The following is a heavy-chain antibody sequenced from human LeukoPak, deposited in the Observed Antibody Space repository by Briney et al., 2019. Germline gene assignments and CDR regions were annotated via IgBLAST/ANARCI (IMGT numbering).Heavy chain of an antibody. Sequence: SGPALVKPTQTLTLTRTFSGFSLSTSGMCVSWVRQPPGKALEWLARIDWDDDKYYSTSLKTRLTISKDTSKNQVVLTMTNMDPVDTATYYCARYQPFDSGNWSDPWGQGTLVTVSS. CDR3: ARYQPFDSGNWSDP. CDR1: GFSLSTSGMC. V-gene: IGHV2-70*11. D-gene: IGHD2-2*01. J-gene: IGHJ5*02. CDR2: IDWDDDK.